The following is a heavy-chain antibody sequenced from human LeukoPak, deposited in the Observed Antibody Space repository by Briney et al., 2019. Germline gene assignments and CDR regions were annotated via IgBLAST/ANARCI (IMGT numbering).Heavy chain of an antibody. D-gene: IGHD1-26*01. CDR1: GFTFSSYA. J-gene: IGHJ4*02. CDR3: AKVGSGSYYLDY. V-gene: IGHV3-23*01. CDR2: ISGSGGST. Sequence: GGSLRLSCAASGFTFSSYAMSWVRQAPGKGLEWVSAISGSGGSTYYADSVKGRFTISRDNSKNTLYLQMNSLRAEDTAVHYCAKVGSGSYYLDYWGQGTLVTVSS.